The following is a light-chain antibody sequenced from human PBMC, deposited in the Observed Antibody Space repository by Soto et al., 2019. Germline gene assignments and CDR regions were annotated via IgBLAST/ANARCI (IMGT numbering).Light chain of an antibody. Sequence: EIVLTQSPATLSLSPGERATLSCRASQSVSSYLAWYQQKPGQIPRLLIYDASTRATGIPARFSGSGSGTEFTLTISSLQSEDFAVYYCQQYNDWPITFGQGTRLEIK. J-gene: IGKJ5*01. CDR3: QQYNDWPIT. CDR2: DAS. CDR1: QSVSSY. V-gene: IGKV3-15*01.